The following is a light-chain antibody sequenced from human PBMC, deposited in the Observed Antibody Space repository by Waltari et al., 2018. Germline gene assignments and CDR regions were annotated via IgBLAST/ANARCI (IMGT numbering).Light chain of an antibody. Sequence: DIQLPQSPSFLSSSVVDRVTISCRASQGISTYLDWFQQKPGKAPRRLLDAAAILQGGVPSRFSGSVSGTDFTLTIRSLQPEDFGTYYCQQMKSYPITFGGGTKVEV. V-gene: IGKV1-9*01. J-gene: IGKJ4*01. CDR2: AAA. CDR3: QQMKSYPIT. CDR1: QGISTY.